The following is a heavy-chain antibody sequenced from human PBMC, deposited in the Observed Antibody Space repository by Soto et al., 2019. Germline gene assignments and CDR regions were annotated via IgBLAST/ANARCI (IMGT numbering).Heavy chain of an antibody. D-gene: IGHD1-7*01. V-gene: IGHV1-2*04. CDR2: INPNSGGT. CDR3: FKEVSMTPVSPKSGTWFDS. Sequence: QVQLVQSGAEVKKPGPSVKVTCKASGYTFTGYYMHWVRQFPGQGLEWMGWINPNSGGTSYAQKFQGWVTRTRAPSIITAYMDLSKLRSDDTAVYYCFKEVSMTPVSPKSGTWFDSWCQGTLVTLSS. CDR1: GYTFTGYY. J-gene: IGHJ5*01.